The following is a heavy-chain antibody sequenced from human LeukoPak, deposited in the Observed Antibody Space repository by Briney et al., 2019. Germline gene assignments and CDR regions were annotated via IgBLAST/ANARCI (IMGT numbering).Heavy chain of an antibody. D-gene: IGHD3-22*01. V-gene: IGHV1-18*01. CDR2: ISAYNGKT. J-gene: IGHJ4*02. CDR1: GYTFTNYG. Sequence: ASVKVSCKASGYTFTNYGISWVRQAPGHGLEWMGWISAYNGKTNYAQRLQGRVTMTTDTSTSTAYMELKSLRSDDTAVYYCARSGVGYYYDSSGYYPLDSWGQGTLVTVSS. CDR3: ARSGVGYYYDSSGYYPLDS.